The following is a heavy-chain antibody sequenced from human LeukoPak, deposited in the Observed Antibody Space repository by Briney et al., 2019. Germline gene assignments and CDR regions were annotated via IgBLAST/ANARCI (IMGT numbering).Heavy chain of an antibody. D-gene: IGHD3-22*01. CDR2: ISSSSSYI. Sequence: GGPLRLSCAASGFTFSSYSMNWVRQAPGKGLEWVPSISSSSSYIYYADSVKGRFTISRDNAKNSLYLQMNSLRAEDTAVYYCAREGVDYDSSGYDYWGQGTLVTVSS. CDR1: GFTFSSYS. V-gene: IGHV3-21*01. J-gene: IGHJ4*02. CDR3: AREGVDYDSSGYDY.